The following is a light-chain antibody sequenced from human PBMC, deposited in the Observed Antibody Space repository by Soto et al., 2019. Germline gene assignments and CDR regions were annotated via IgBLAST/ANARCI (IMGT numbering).Light chain of an antibody. CDR2: GAS. J-gene: IGKJ1*01. CDR1: QSVSRN. V-gene: IGKV3-15*01. CDR3: QQYNKRRT. Sequence: EIVLTQSPGTLSLSPGKISTLSCRASQSVSRNFLAWYKEKPGHAPRLLIYGASTRATGIPARISGSGSGTEFTLTISSMQSEDFAVYYCQQYNKRRTFGQGTKVDIK.